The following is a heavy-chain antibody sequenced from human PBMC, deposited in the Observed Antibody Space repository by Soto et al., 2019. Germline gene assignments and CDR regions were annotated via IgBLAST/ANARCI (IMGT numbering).Heavy chain of an antibody. CDR3: ARDDGTAMNDY. Sequence: PGGSLRLSCAASGFTFSSYGMHWVRQAPGKGLEWVAVIWYDGSNKYYADSVKGRFTISRDNSKNTLYLQMNSLRAEDTAVYYCARDDGTAMNDYWGQGTLVTVPQ. CDR1: GFTFSSYG. CDR2: IWYDGSNK. J-gene: IGHJ4*02. D-gene: IGHD5-18*01. V-gene: IGHV3-33*01.